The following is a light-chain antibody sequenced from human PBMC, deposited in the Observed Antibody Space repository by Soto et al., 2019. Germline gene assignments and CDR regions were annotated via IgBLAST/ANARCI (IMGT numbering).Light chain of an antibody. CDR2: EVS. V-gene: IGLV2-14*01. J-gene: IGLJ1*01. CDR1: SSDVGGYNY. Sequence: QSVLTQPASVSGSPGQSITISCTGTSSDVGGYNYVSWSQQHPGKAPKLMIYEVSNRPSGVSNRFSCSKSGNTAPLTISGLQAEDEADYCCSSYTSSSIDYVFGTGTKLTVL. CDR3: SSYTSSSIDYV.